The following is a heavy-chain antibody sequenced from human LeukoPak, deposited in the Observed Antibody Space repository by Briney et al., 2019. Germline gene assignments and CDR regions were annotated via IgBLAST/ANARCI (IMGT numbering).Heavy chain of an antibody. V-gene: IGHV3-23*01. J-gene: IGHJ4*02. CDR1: GFTFSSYA. Sequence: PGGSLRLSCAASGFTFSSYAMSWVRQAPGKGLEWVSAISNNGGYTYYADSVQGRFTISRDNSKSMLCLQMNSLRAEDTAVYYCAKRLGYCSDGSCYFPYWGQGTLVTVSS. CDR3: AKRLGYCSDGSCYFPY. CDR2: ISNNGGYT. D-gene: IGHD2-15*01.